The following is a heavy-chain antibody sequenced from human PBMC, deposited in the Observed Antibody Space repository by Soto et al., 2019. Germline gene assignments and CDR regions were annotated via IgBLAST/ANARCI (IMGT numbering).Heavy chain of an antibody. V-gene: IGHV4-39*01. J-gene: IGHJ4*02. CDR3: ASGHYDFSSGYYSSLDY. Sequence: ASETLSLTCTVSGGSISSSSYYWGWIRQPPGKGLEWIGSIYYSGSTYSNPSLKSRVTISVDTSKNQFSLKLSSVTAADTAVYYCASGHYDFSSGYYSSLDYWGQGTLVTVSS. CDR2: IYYSGST. D-gene: IGHD3-3*01. CDR1: GGSISSSSYY.